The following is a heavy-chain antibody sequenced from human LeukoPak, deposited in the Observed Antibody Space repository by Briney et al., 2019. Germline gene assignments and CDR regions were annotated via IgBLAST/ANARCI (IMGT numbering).Heavy chain of an antibody. CDR1: GFTVSSNY. V-gene: IGHV3-53*01. CDR2: IYTGGST. CDR3: AKDRGRADYSPSWYIFDAFDI. D-gene: IGHD6-13*01. Sequence: GGSLRLSCAASGFTVSSNYMSWVRQAPGKGLEWVSTIYTGGSTYHADSVKGRFTISRDNSKNTLYLQMSSLRVEDTAMYYCAKDRGRADYSPSWYIFDAFDIWGQGIMVTVSA. J-gene: IGHJ3*02.